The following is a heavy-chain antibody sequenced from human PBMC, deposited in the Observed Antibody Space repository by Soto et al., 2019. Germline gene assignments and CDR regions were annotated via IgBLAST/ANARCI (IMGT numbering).Heavy chain of an antibody. CDR3: AKAPRKMYYYGSGRHDY. D-gene: IGHD3-10*01. V-gene: IGHV3-66*01. J-gene: IGHJ4*02. Sequence: GGSLRLSCAASGFTVSGNYMNWVRQAPGKGLEWVSLIYSSGNTYYADSVKGRFTISRDNSQNTLYLQMNSLRAEDAAVYYCAKAPRKMYYYGSGRHDYWGQGTLVTVSS. CDR2: IYSSGNT. CDR1: GFTVSGNY.